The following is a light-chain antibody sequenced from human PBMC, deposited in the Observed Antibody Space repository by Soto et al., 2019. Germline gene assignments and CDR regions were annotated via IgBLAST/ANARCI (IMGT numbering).Light chain of an antibody. Sequence: IVLTQSPATLSLYPGERATLSGRASQSVSSYLAWYQQKPGQAPRLLIYDASSLESGVPSRFSGSGSGTDFTLTISSLQPEDFATYYCQQFNNYPLTFGGGTKVDIK. CDR1: QSVSSY. J-gene: IGKJ4*01. CDR3: QQFNNYPLT. CDR2: DAS. V-gene: IGKV3-11*01.